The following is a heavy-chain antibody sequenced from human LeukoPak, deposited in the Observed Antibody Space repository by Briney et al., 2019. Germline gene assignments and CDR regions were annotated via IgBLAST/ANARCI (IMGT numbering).Heavy chain of an antibody. D-gene: IGHD6-13*01. CDR1: GFTFSSYA. J-gene: IGHJ4*02. Sequence: GGSLRLSCAASGFTFSSYAMSWVRQAPGKGLEWVSAISGSGGSTYYADSVKGRFTISRDNAKNSLYLQMNSLRAEDTALYYCARDVGSSWYYSPRYFDYWGQGTLVTVSS. CDR3: ARDVGSSWYYSPRYFDY. V-gene: IGHV3-23*01. CDR2: ISGSGGST.